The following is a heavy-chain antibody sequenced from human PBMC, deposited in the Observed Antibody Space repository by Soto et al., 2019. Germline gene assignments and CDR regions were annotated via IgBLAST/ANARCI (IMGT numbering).Heavy chain of an antibody. CDR1: GFTFSHYW. J-gene: IGHJ4*02. V-gene: IGHV3-74*01. CDR2: INNDGSGT. Sequence: VVESGGALVQPGGSLRLSCVASGFTFSHYWMHWVRQVPGEGLVWVSGINNDGSGTFYAHSVRGRFTISRDNGQNALFLQIDRLTADDTAVYYCGSVFELWSQGTLVTVSS. CDR3: GSVFEL. D-gene: IGHD1-7*01.